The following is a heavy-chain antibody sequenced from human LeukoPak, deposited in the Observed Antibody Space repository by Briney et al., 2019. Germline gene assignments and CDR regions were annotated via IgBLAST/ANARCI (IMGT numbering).Heavy chain of an antibody. CDR3: ARGRYEFSAALDV. CDR1: RFNISSNY. Sequence: PGGSLPLSCPASRFNISSNYMSWVRPATGTDLEGHAAINSGGSTNYSDSVRARFTISRDNSKNTLYLHMNILSDADTAVYYCARGRYEFSAALDVWGQGTTVTVSS. V-gene: IGHV3-53*01. J-gene: IGHJ6*02. D-gene: IGHD5-12*01. CDR2: INSGGST.